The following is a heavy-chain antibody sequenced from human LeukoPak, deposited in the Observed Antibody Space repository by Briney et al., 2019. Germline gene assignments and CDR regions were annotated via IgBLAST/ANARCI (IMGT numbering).Heavy chain of an antibody. CDR3: AKDSRVATW. J-gene: IGHJ4*02. CDR1: GFTFSSPA. V-gene: IGHV3-23*01. D-gene: IGHD1-26*01. CDR2: ITPSGDGT. Sequence: PGGSLRLSCAASGFTFSSPAMSWVRQAPGKGLEWVSSITPSGDGTYYAASVKGRFTISRDNSKNTLYLQMDSLRADDTAKYYCAKDSRVATWWGQGTLVTVSS.